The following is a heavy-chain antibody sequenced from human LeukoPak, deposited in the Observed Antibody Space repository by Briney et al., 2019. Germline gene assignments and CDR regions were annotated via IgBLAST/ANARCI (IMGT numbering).Heavy chain of an antibody. CDR3: ANWDALVRAFDI. J-gene: IGHJ3*02. D-gene: IGHD1-26*01. V-gene: IGHV3-23*01. CDR2: ISGSGGST. CDR1: GFTFSSYA. Sequence: GGSLRLSCAASGFTFSSYAMSWVRQAPGKGLEWVSAISGSGGSTYYADSVKGRFTISRDNSKNTLYLQMNSLRAEDTAVYYCANWDALVRAFDIWGQGTMVTASS.